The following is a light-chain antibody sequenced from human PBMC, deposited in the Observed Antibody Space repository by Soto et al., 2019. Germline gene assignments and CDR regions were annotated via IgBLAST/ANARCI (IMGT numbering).Light chain of an antibody. Sequence: IRMSQSASTLSGYIGDRVTITCRASQTISSWLAWYQQKPGKAPKLLIYKASTLKSGVPSRFSGSGSGTEFTLTISSLQPDDFATYYCQHYNSYSEAFGQGTKV. V-gene: IGKV1-5*03. CDR3: QHYNSYSEA. J-gene: IGKJ1*01. CDR1: QTISSW. CDR2: KAS.